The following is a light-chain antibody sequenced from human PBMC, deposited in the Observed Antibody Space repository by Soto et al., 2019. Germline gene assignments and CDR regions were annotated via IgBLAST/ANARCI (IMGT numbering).Light chain of an antibody. CDR2: GTS. Sequence: EIVLTQSPATLSLSPGERATLSCRASQSVSNYLAWYQQKPGRAPRLLIYGTSSRATGIPDRFSGSGSGTDFTLTISRLEPEDFAVYYCQQYHSSPRTFGQGTKVDIK. CDR3: QQYHSSPRT. V-gene: IGKV3-20*01. J-gene: IGKJ1*01. CDR1: QSVSNY.